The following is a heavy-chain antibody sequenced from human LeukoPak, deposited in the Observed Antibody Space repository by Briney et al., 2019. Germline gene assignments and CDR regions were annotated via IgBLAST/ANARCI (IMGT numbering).Heavy chain of an antibody. CDR1: GGSISSYY. V-gene: IGHV4-59*01. D-gene: IGHD6-19*01. CDR3: ASAVDGYYYYYMDV. J-gene: IGHJ6*03. CDR2: IYYSGST. Sequence: PSGTLSLTCPGSGGSISSYYWSWIRQPPGKGLEGIGYIYYSGSTNYNPSLKSRVTISVDTSKNQFSLKLSSVTAADTAVYYCASAVDGYYYYYMDVWGKGTTVTVSS.